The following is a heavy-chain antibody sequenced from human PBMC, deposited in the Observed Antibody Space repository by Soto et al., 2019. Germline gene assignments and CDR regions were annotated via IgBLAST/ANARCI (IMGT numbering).Heavy chain of an antibody. J-gene: IGHJ4*02. CDR1: GFTFSSYA. CDR2: ISGSGGST. V-gene: IGHV3-23*01. Sequence: EVQLLESGGGLVQPGGSLRLSCAASGFTFSSYAMSWVRQAPGKGLEWVSAISGSGGSTYYADSVKGRFTISRDNSKNTLYLQMNSLRAEDTAVYYCAHLPAYCSSTSCYEDDYWGQGTLVTVSS. D-gene: IGHD2-2*01. CDR3: AHLPAYCSSTSCYEDDY.